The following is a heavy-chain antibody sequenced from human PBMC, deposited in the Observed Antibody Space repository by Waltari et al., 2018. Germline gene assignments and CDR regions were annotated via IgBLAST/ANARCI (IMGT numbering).Heavy chain of an antibody. CDR2: ISSSGSTI. V-gene: IGHV3-48*03. Sequence: EVQLVESGGGLVQPGGSLRLSCAASGFTFSSYEMNWVRQAPGKGLEWVSYISSSGSTIYYADSVKGRFTISRDNAKNSLYLQMNSLRAEDTAVYYCARDEGGLFPINIDYWGQGTLVTVSS. J-gene: IGHJ4*02. CDR3: ARDEGGLFPINIDY. CDR1: GFTFSSYE. D-gene: IGHD3-22*01.